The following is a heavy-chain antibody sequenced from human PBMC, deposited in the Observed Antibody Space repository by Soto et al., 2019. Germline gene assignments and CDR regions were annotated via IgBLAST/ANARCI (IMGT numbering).Heavy chain of an antibody. J-gene: IGHJ4*02. D-gene: IGHD3-22*01. CDR2: IYYTGNT. CDR3: ARATYDSSTYYLDY. Sequence: QVQLQESGPGLVKPSQPLSLTCTVSGASISGGDYYWTWIRQPPGKGLELIGSIYYTGNTYSNPSLDSRLSISVDPSNNQFALRLTSVTAPDTAIYYCARATYDSSTYYLDYWGQGTLVTVSS. V-gene: IGHV4-30-4*01. CDR1: GASISGGDYY.